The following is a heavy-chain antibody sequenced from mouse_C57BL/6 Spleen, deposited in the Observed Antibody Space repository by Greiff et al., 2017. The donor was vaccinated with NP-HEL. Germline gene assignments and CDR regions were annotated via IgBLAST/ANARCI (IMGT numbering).Heavy chain of an antibody. CDR3: ARSPIPTDWYFDV. CDR1: GFTFTDYY. D-gene: IGHD1-1*01. CDR2: IRNKANGYTT. V-gene: IGHV7-3*01. Sequence: EVQVVESGGGLVQPGGSLSLSCAASGFTFTDYYMSWVRQPPGKALEWLGFIRNKANGYTTEYSASVKGRFTISRDNSQSILYLQMNALRAEDSATDYCARSPIPTDWYFDVWGTGTTVTVSS. J-gene: IGHJ1*03.